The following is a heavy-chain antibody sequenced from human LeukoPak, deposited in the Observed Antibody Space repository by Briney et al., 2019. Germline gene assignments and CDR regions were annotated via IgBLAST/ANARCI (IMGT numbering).Heavy chain of an antibody. V-gene: IGHV3-7*01. D-gene: IGHD2-2*01. CDR1: GFTFNSYA. Sequence: GGSLRLSCAASGFTFNSYAIHWVRQAPGKGLEWVANIKQDGSEKYYVDSVKGRFTISRDNAKNSLYLQMNSLRAEDTAVYYCARAGYCSSTSCYPEDAFDIWGQGTMVTVSS. J-gene: IGHJ3*02. CDR2: IKQDGSEK. CDR3: ARAGYCSSTSCYPEDAFDI.